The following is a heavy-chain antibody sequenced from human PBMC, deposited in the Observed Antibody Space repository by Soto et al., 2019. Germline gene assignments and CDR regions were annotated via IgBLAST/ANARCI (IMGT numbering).Heavy chain of an antibody. D-gene: IGHD3-3*01. CDR3: AKEVWSGPMDV. V-gene: IGHV3-30*18. CDR1: GFTFSSYG. CDR2: ISYDGSNK. Sequence: QVQLVESGGGVVQPGRSLRLSCAASGFTFSSYGMHWVRQAPGKGLEWVAVISYDGSNKYYADSVKGRFTISRDNSKNTLHLQMNSLRAEDTAVYYCAKEVWSGPMDVWSQGTTVTVSS. J-gene: IGHJ6*02.